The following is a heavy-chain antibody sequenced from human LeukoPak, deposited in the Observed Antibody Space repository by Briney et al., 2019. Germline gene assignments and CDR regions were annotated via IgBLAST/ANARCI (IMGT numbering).Heavy chain of an antibody. CDR1: GFTVSSNY. Sequence: GGSLRLSCAASGFTVSSNYMSWVRQAPGKGLEWVSVIYRGGSTYYADSVKGRFTISRDNSKNTLYLQMNSLRAEDTAVYYCAREWVSVRGVIPDYWGQGTLVTVSS. CDR3: AREWVSVRGVIPDY. CDR2: IYRGGST. J-gene: IGHJ4*02. D-gene: IGHD3-10*01. V-gene: IGHV3-66*02.